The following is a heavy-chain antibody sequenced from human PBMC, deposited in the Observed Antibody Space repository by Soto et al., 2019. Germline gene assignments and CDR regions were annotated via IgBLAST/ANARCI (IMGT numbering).Heavy chain of an antibody. CDR2: IIPLFGTA. Sequence: SVKVSCKASGGTFNKYTIDWVRQAPGQGLEWMGGIIPLFGTANYAQKFQGRVTITADEAATTAYMELSSLRSEDTAVYYCARQFDYDTSGYYYAYWGQGXLVTVS. CDR1: GGTFNKYT. D-gene: IGHD3-22*01. CDR3: ARQFDYDTSGYYYAY. V-gene: IGHV1-69*13. J-gene: IGHJ4*02.